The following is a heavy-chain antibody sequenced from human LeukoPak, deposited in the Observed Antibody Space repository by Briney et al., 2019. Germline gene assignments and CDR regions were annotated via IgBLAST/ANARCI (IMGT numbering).Heavy chain of an antibody. D-gene: IGHD1-26*01. Sequence: GGSLRLSCAASGFTFSDYYMSWIRQAPGKGLEWVSYISSSGSTIYKVDSVKGRFTISRDNSKNTLYLQMNSLRAEDTAVYYCAKLRRWDNAFDIWGQGTMVTVSS. J-gene: IGHJ3*02. V-gene: IGHV3-11*01. CDR1: GFTFSDYY. CDR3: AKLRRWDNAFDI. CDR2: ISSSGSTI.